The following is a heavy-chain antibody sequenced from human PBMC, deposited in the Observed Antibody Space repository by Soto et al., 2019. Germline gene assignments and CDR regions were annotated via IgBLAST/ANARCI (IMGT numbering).Heavy chain of an antibody. CDR2: IYYSGST. V-gene: IGHV4-31*03. CDR1: GGSISSGGYY. Sequence: SETLSLTCTVSGGSISSGGYYWSWIRQQPGKGLEWIGYIYYSGSTYYKNSLKSRVTISVDTSKNQFSLKLSSVTAADTAVYYCAKGPKEATPYYYCYIDVWGKGTTVTVSS. CDR3: AKGPKEATPYYYCYIDV. D-gene: IGHD5-12*01. J-gene: IGHJ6*03.